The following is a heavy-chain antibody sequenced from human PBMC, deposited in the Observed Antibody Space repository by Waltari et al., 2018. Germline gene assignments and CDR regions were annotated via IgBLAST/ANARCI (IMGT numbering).Heavy chain of an antibody. Sequence: QVQLQESGPGLVKPSETLSLTCIVSGDSVTGYSWTWIRQSPRKGLEWIGSISHKGRTNFNPSLNNRATVSLDTTKNHFSLKLTSVAAPDTAVYYCATEGWKVAGGTGWNWFDPWGQGILVTVST. CDR3: ATEGWKVAGGTGWNWFDP. J-gene: IGHJ5*02. V-gene: IGHV4-59*02. CDR2: ISHKGRT. D-gene: IGHD6-19*01. CDR1: GDSVTGYS.